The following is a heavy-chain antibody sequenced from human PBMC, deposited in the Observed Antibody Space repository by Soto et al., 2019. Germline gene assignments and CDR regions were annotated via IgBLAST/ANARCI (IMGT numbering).Heavy chain of an antibody. CDR3: ARLRGGSYARVDY. CDR1: GGSMTDTNHY. J-gene: IGHJ4*02. Sequence: SETLSLTCTVSGGSMTDTNHYWGWVRQPPGKTLEWIGSMYFSGSSYKNPSLRSRVTMSIDTSNGHYSLNLKSLTAADTALYYCARLRGGSYARVDYWGQGTQDTGPS. V-gene: IGHV4-39*02. D-gene: IGHD1-26*01. CDR2: MYFSGSS.